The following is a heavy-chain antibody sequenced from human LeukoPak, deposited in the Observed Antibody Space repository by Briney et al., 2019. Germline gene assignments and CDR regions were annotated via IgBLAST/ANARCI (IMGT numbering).Heavy chain of an antibody. J-gene: IGHJ6*02. Sequence: PGGSLRLSCAASEFTVSNNYMSWVRQAPGKGLEWVSVIYSGGSTYYADSVKGRFTISRDNFKNTLYLQMNSLRAEDTAVYYCASQLDPYYYYYGMDVWGQGTTVTVSS. CDR2: IYSGGST. CDR1: EFTVSNNY. D-gene: IGHD1-1*01. CDR3: ASQLDPYYYYYGMDV. V-gene: IGHV3-53*01.